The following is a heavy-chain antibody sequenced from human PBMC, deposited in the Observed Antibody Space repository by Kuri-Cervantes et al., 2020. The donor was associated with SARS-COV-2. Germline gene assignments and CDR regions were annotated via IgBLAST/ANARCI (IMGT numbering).Heavy chain of an antibody. Sequence: SETLSLTCTVSGGSISSSSYYWSWIRQPPGKGLEWIGYIYYSGSTNYNPSLKSRVTISVDTSKNQFSLKLSSVTAADTAVYYCARALWSGYCTFDIWGQGTMVTVS. V-gene: IGHV4-61*01. CDR2: IYYSGST. CDR3: ARALWSGYCTFDI. CDR1: GGSISSSSYY. D-gene: IGHD3-3*01. J-gene: IGHJ3*02.